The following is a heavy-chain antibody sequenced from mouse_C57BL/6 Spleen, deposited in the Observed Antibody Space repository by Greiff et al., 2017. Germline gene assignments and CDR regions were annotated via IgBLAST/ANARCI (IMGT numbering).Heavy chain of an antibody. J-gene: IGHJ4*01. CDR2: ISSGGSYT. CDR1: GFTFSSYG. Sequence: EVMLVESGGDLVKPGGSLKLSCAASGFTFSSYGMSWVRQTPDKRLEWVATISSGGSYTYYPDSVKGRFTISRDNAKNTLYLQMSSLKSEDTALYYCARGHYYGRSSYAMDYWGQGTSVTVSS. V-gene: IGHV5-6*01. CDR3: ARGHYYGRSSYAMDY. D-gene: IGHD1-1*01.